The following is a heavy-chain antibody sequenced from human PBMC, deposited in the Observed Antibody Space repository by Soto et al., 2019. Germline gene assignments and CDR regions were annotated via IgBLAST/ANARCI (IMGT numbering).Heavy chain of an antibody. CDR3: ARDMEVSWNYNYYYYYGMDV. D-gene: IGHD1-7*01. J-gene: IGHJ6*02. CDR2: ISSSSSYI. V-gene: IGHV3-21*01. Sequence: GGSLRLSCAASGFTFSSYSMNWVRQAPGKGLEWVSSISSSSSYIYYADSVKGRFTISRDNAKNSLYLQMNSLRAEDTAVYYCARDMEVSWNYNYYYYYGMDVWGQVTTVTVSS. CDR1: GFTFSSYS.